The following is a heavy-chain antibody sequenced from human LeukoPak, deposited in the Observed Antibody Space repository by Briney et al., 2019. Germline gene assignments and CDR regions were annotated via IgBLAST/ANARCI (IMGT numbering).Heavy chain of an antibody. CDR3: ARGRRSSSGWYSRGVYYGMDV. V-gene: IGHV4-34*01. CDR1: GGSFSGYY. CDR2: INHSGST. Sequence: SETLSLTCAVYGGSFSGYYWSWIRQPPGEGLEWIGEINHSGSTNYNPSLKSRVTISVDTSKNQFSLKLSSVTAADTAVYYCARGRRSSSGWYSRGVYYGMDVWGQGTTVTVSS. J-gene: IGHJ6*02. D-gene: IGHD6-19*01.